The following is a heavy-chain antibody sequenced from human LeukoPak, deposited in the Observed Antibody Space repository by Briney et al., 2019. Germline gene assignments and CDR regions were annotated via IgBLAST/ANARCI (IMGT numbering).Heavy chain of an antibody. Sequence: GGSLRLSCAATGFTFSNYAIHWGRQAPGKGLERVAFISDDGSRQHYADSVKGRFTISRDNSKNTLNLQMNSLRVEDTAVYYCAKDWGTTGTTGWLFDPWGQGTLVTVSS. CDR1: GFTFSNYA. V-gene: IGHV3-30-3*01. CDR3: AKDWGTTGTTGWLFDP. CDR2: ISDDGSRQ. D-gene: IGHD1-1*01. J-gene: IGHJ5*02.